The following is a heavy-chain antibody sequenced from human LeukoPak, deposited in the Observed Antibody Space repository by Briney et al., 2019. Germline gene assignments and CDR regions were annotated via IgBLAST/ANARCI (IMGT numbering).Heavy chain of an antibody. D-gene: IGHD4-17*01. Sequence: GESLKISCMGSGYSFTKHWIAWVRQMPGKGLEWMGIIYPGDSDTRYSPSFQGQVIISADKSISTAYLQWSSLKASDTAMYYCARSRFYGDRVDYWGQGTLVTVSS. J-gene: IGHJ4*02. V-gene: IGHV5-51*01. CDR1: GYSFTKHW. CDR3: ARSRFYGDRVDY. CDR2: IYPGDSDT.